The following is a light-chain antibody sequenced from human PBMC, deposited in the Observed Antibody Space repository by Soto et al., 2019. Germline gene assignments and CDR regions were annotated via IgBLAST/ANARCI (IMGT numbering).Light chain of an antibody. J-gene: IGKJ1*01. Sequence: EIVLTQSPGTLSLSPGERATLFCRASQSVSSTYLAWYQRKPGQAPRLLIYGASTRATGIPARFIGNGSGTEFTLTISSLQSEDFAVYYCQQYNNWWTFGQGTKVDIK. V-gene: IGKV3D-15*01. CDR2: GAS. CDR1: QSVSSTY. CDR3: QQYNNWWT.